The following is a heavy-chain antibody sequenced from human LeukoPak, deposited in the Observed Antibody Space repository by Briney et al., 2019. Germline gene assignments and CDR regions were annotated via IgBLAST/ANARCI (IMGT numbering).Heavy chain of an antibody. CDR3: AREAIRGIAAAGIDY. Sequence: GGSLRLSCAASGFTFSSYSMNWVRQAPGKGLEWVSSISSSSSYIYYADSVKGRFTISRDNAKNSLYLQMNSLRAEDTAVYYCAREAIRGIAAAGIDYWGQGTLVTVSS. CDR2: ISSSSSYI. V-gene: IGHV3-21*01. J-gene: IGHJ4*02. D-gene: IGHD6-13*01. CDR1: GFTFSSYS.